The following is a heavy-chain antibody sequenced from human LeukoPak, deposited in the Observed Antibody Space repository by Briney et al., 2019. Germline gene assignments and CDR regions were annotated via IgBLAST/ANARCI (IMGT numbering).Heavy chain of an antibody. D-gene: IGHD1-14*01. V-gene: IGHV4-31*03. Sequence: PSETLSLTCTVSGGSLSSGGYYWSWLRQDPGKGLEWIGYIYYTGSTFCNPPLKSRVTISVDTSKNQFSLKLSSVTAADTAVYYCARGSPEDAFDIWGQGTMVTVSS. CDR1: GGSLSSGGYY. CDR2: IYYTGST. J-gene: IGHJ3*02. CDR3: ARGSPEDAFDI.